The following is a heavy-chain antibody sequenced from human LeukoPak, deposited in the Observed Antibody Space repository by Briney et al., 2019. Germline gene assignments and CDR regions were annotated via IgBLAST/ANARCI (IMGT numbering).Heavy chain of an antibody. Sequence: SETLSLTCTVSGGSVGNGNYYWSWTRQPPGKGLVWIGNMHYSGSTNYNPSLKSRVTISVDTSMNQLSLLLTSATAADTAVYYCARDSLLRGSGWDYWYFDLWGRGTLVTVSS. CDR1: GGSVGNGNYY. V-gene: IGHV4-61*01. D-gene: IGHD6-25*01. CDR2: MHYSGST. CDR3: ARDSLLRGSGWDYWYFDL. J-gene: IGHJ2*01.